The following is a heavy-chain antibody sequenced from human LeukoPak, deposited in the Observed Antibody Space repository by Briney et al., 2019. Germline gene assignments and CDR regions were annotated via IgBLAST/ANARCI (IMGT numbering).Heavy chain of an antibody. V-gene: IGHV3-30*02. D-gene: IGHD2-2*01. J-gene: IGHJ4*02. Sequence: GGSLRLSCAASGFTFSTYGMHWVRQAPGKGLEGGAFIRYDGSNKYYADSVKGRFTISRDNSKNTVYLQMNSLRAEDTAVYYCAAPGVPAATYYFDYWGQGTLVTVSS. CDR2: IRYDGSNK. CDR3: AAPGVPAATYYFDY. CDR1: GFTFSTYG.